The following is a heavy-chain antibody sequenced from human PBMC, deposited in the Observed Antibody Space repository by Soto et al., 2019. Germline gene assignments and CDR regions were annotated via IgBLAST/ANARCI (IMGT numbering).Heavy chain of an antibody. CDR1: GFTVSSNY. CDR2: IYSGGST. V-gene: IGHV3-66*01. D-gene: IGHD2-15*01. J-gene: IGHJ6*03. Sequence: PGGSLRLSCAASGFTVSSNYMSWVRQAPGKGLEWVSVIYSGGSTYYADSVKGRFTISRDNSKNTLYLQMNSLRAEDTAVYYCAREGYSYYMDVWGKGTTVTVSS. CDR3: AREGYSYYMDV.